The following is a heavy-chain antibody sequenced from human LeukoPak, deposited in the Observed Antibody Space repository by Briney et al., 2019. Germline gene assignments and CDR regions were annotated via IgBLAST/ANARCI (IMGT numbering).Heavy chain of an antibody. CDR3: AKDPLLTYYYDSSGYPPRDY. J-gene: IGHJ4*02. V-gene: IGHV3-23*01. D-gene: IGHD3-22*01. CDR1: GFTFSSYG. Sequence: GGSLRLSCAASGFTFSSYGMHWVRQAPGKGLEWVSAISGSGGSTYYADSVKGRFTISRDNSKNTLYLQMNSLRAEDTAVYYCAKDPLLTYYYDSSGYPPRDYWGQGTLVTVSS. CDR2: ISGSGGST.